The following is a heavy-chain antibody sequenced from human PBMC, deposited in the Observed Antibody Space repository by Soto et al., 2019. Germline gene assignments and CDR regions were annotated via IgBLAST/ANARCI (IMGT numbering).Heavy chain of an antibody. V-gene: IGHV4-39*01. CDR2: IYYRGNA. J-gene: IGHJ4*02. CDR3: ARLEGLATISYHFDF. Sequence: QLQLQESGPGLVKPSETLSLTCSVSDDSINSDKYYWGWIRQPPGKGLEWIGSIYYRGNAYYNPSLQTRVTISLDKSKSQFSLKLNSVTAADSAVHFCARLEGLATISYHFDFWGPGALVTVSS. CDR1: DDSINSDKYY. D-gene: IGHD3-9*01.